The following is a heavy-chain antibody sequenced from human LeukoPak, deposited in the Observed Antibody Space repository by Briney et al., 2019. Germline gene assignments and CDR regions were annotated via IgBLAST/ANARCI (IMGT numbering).Heavy chain of an antibody. CDR1: GFTFNTYT. D-gene: IGHD6-19*01. CDR2: ITGRGDGT. Sequence: GGSLTLSCAASGFTFNTYTMNWVRQAPGKGLEWVSAITGRGDGTYYADLVKGRVTISRDNSKNTLYLQMNSLRGEDRAAYYCAKGTERYREVSSFDFWGQGTLVTVSS. J-gene: IGHJ4*02. CDR3: AKGTERYREVSSFDF. V-gene: IGHV3-23*01.